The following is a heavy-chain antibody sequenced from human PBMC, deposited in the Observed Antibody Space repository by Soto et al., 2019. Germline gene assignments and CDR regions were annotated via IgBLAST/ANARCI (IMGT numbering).Heavy chain of an antibody. CDR1: GGSFSGYY. CDR2: INDSGIT. CDR3: ARVPRGDYLLTFSLRGMDV. Sequence: SETLSLTCSVYGGSFSGYYWSWIRQPPGKGLEWIGEINDSGITNYNPSLKSRVTMSVDTSKNQLSLKLNSVTAADTAVYYCARVPRGDYLLTFSLRGMDVWGQGTTVTVSS. V-gene: IGHV4-34*01. D-gene: IGHD4-17*01. J-gene: IGHJ6*02.